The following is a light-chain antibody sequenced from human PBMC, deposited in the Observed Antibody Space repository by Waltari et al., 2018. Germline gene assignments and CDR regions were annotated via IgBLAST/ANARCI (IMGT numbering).Light chain of an antibody. V-gene: IGKV3-20*01. J-gene: IGKJ4*01. CDR1: QTCSTTY. Sequence: CRASQTCSTTYFTLYQQKPGHTPILVIYGASSRATGVPDRFSGSGSGTDFSLTISSLRPEDFAVYYCQQYDISPLTFGGVTKVEIK. CDR2: GAS. CDR3: QQYDISPLT.